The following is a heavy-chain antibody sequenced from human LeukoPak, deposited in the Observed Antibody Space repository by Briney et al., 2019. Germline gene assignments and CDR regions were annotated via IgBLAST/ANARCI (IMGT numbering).Heavy chain of an antibody. CDR1: GFTFDDYA. D-gene: IGHD2-15*01. J-gene: IGHJ4*02. CDR2: ISWDGGST. Sequence: PGGSPRLSCAASGFTFDDYAMHWVRQAPGKGLEWVSLISWDGGSTYYADSVKGRFTISRDNSKNSLYLQMNSLRAEDTALYYCAKAKSKYCSGGSCSYFDYWGQGTLVTVSS. V-gene: IGHV3-43D*03. CDR3: AKAKSKYCSGGSCSYFDY.